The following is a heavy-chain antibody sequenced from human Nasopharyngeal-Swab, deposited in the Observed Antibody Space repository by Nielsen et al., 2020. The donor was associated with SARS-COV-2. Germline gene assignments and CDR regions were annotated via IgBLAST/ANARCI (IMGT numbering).Heavy chain of an antibody. D-gene: IGHD5-18*01. CDR1: GFTFDDYA. CDR2: ISWNSGSI. J-gene: IGHJ4*02. Sequence: SLKISCAASGFTFDDYAMHWVRQAPGKGLEWVSGISWNSGSIGYADSVKGRFTISRDNAKNSLYLQMNSLRAEDTALYYCAKGDTAMVTSMQQWLATEGLIDYWGQGTLVTVSS. CDR3: AKGDTAMVTSMQQWLATEGLIDY. V-gene: IGHV3-9*01.